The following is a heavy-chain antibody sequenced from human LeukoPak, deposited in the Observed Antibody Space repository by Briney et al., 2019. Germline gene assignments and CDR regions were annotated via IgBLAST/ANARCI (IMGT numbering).Heavy chain of an antibody. J-gene: IGHJ4*02. V-gene: IGHV3-74*01. CDR2: INTDGSST. CDR1: GFTFSSYW. Sequence: QTGGSLRLSCAASGFTFSSYWMHWVRQAPGKGLVWVSRINTDGSSTSYADSVKGRFTISRDNAKNTLYLQMNSLRAEDTAVYYCARDQVYDFWSGSDDFDYWGQGTLVTVSS. CDR3: ARDQVYDFWSGSDDFDY. D-gene: IGHD3-3*01.